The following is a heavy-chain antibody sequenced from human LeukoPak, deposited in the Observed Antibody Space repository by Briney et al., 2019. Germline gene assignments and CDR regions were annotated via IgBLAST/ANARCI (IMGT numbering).Heavy chain of an antibody. CDR3: AREYSGGSNIDY. V-gene: IGHV1-18*01. D-gene: IGHD6-19*01. J-gene: IGHJ4*02. Sequence: ASVKVSCKASGYTLITYGISWVRQAPGRGLEWMGWINAYDGNTNYAQKLQGRVTMTTDTSTSTAYMELRSLTSDDTAVYYCAREYSGGSNIDYWGQGTLVTVSS. CDR1: GYTLITYG. CDR2: INAYDGNT.